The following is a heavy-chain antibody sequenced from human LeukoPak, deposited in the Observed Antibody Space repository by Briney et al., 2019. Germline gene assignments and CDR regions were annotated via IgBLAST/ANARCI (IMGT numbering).Heavy chain of an antibody. Sequence: ASVKVSCKASGYTFTGYYMHWVRQAPGQGLEWMGWINPNSGGTNYAQKFQGRVTMTRDTSISTAYMELSRLRSDDTAVYYCARDQGTPYTVTYYYYGMDAWGQGTTVTVSS. J-gene: IGHJ6*02. CDR1: GYTFTGYY. CDR3: ARDQGTPYTVTYYYYGMDA. V-gene: IGHV1-2*02. CDR2: INPNSGGT. D-gene: IGHD4-17*01.